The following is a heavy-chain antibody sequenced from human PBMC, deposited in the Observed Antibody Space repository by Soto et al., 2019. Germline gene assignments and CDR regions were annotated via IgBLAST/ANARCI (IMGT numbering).Heavy chain of an antibody. CDR2: IYPGDSDT. V-gene: IGHV5-51*01. D-gene: IGHD6-19*01. CDR1: GYSFTSYW. Sequence: PGESLKISGRGSGYSFTSYWIGWVRQTPGKGLEWMGIIYPGDSDTRYSPSVQGQVTISADKSISTAYLQWSSLKASDTAMYYCARCSSFEPCSYWGQGTLVTVSS. J-gene: IGHJ4*02. CDR3: ARCSSFEPCSY.